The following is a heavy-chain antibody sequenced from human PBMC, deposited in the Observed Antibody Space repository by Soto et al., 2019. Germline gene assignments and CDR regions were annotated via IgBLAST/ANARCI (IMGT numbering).Heavy chain of an antibody. CDR3: AKPPQRGLTVVGVYFDY. J-gene: IGHJ4*02. Sequence: GGSLRLSCAASGFTFSSYAMSWVRQAPGKGLEWVSAISGSGGSTYYADSVKGRFTISRDNSKNTLYLKMNSLRAEDTAVYYCAKPPQRGLTVVGVYFDYWGQGTLVTVSS. CDR2: ISGSGGST. V-gene: IGHV3-23*01. D-gene: IGHD2-15*01. CDR1: GFTFSSYA.